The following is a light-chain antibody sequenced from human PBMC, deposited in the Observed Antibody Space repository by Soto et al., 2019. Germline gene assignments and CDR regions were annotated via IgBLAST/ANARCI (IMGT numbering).Light chain of an antibody. V-gene: IGLV1-40*01. CDR1: GSNIGAGYD. J-gene: IGLJ1*01. Sequence: QSVLTQPPSVSGAPGQRVTISCTGSGSNIGAGYDVYWYQQLPGTAPKLLTYGKSNRPSGVPDRFSGSKSGTSASLAITGLQAEDEADYYCQSYDSSLSGYVFGTGTKLTVL. CDR3: QSYDSSLSGYV. CDR2: GKS.